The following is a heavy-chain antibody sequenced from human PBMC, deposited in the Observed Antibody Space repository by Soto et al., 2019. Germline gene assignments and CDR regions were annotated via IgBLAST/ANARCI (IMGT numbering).Heavy chain of an antibody. CDR3: ARDQYDYVWGSYRHFDY. CDR2: IIPIFGTA. V-gene: IGHV1-69*01. CDR1: GGTFSSYA. Sequence: QVQLVQSGAEVKKPGSSVKVSCTASGGTFSSYAISWVRQAPGQGLEWMGGIIPIFGTANYAQKFQGRVTITADESTSTAYMELSSLRSEHTAVYYCARDQYDYVWGSYRHFDYWGQGTLVTVSS. D-gene: IGHD3-16*02. J-gene: IGHJ4*02.